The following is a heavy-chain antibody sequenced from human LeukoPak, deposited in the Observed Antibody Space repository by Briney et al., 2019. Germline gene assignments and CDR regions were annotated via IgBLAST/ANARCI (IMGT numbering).Heavy chain of an antibody. D-gene: IGHD3-10*02. CDR2: IYPGGGST. J-gene: IGHJ4*02. CDR1: GYTFTSYY. CDR3: ARDLSTTMSSDY. V-gene: IGHV1-46*01. Sequence: GASVKVSCKASGYTFTSYYIHWVRQAPGQGLEWMGIIYPGGGSTNYAQSFQGRVTMTRDTSTSTVYMDLSSLTSEDTAVYYCARDLSTTMSSDYWGQGTLVTVSS.